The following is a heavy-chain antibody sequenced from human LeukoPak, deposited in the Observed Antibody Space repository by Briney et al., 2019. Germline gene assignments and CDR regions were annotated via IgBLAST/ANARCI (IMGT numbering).Heavy chain of an antibody. V-gene: IGHV3-48*04. D-gene: IGHD3-10*01. CDR1: GFTFSSYS. CDR2: ISSSSSTI. J-gene: IGHJ5*02. CDR3: ARETESGSYYRYRLDP. Sequence: GGSLRLSCAASGFTFSSYSMNWVRQAPGKGLEWVSYISSSSSTIYYTDSVKGRFTISRDNAKNSLYLQMNSLRAEDTAVYYCARETESGSYYRYRLDPWGQGTLVTVSS.